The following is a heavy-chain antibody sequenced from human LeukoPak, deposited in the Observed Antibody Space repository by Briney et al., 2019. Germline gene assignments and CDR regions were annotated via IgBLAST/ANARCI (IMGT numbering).Heavy chain of an antibody. D-gene: IGHD2-2*01. V-gene: IGHV4-39*07. J-gene: IGHJ4*02. CDR1: GGSISGSSYF. CDR3: ARDSYCSTTSYHLDY. Sequence: SETLSLTCTVSGGSISGSSYFWGWIRQSPAKGLEWIGSISYSGITHYNPSLKSRVTMSVDTSRNQVSLNLDSVTAADTAVYYCARDSYCSTTSYHLDYWGQGILVTVSS. CDR2: ISYSGIT.